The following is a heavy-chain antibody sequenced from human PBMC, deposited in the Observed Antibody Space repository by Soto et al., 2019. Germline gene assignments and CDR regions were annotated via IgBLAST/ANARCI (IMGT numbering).Heavy chain of an antibody. CDR3: ARGRGAAAAYFDF. Sequence: QVQLVESGGGLVKPGGSLRLSCAVSGFTFSDYYMTWIRQAPGKGLEWVSYISRSTSHTNYADSVKGRFTISRDNAKNSLFLQMNSLRAEDTALYYWARGRGAAAAYFDFWGQGTLVTVSS. CDR2: ISRSTSHT. J-gene: IGHJ4*02. D-gene: IGHD6-13*01. CDR1: GFTFSDYY. V-gene: IGHV3-11*05.